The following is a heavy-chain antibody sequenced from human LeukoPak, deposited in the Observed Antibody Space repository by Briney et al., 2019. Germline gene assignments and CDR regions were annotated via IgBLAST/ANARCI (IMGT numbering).Heavy chain of an antibody. Sequence: GGSLRLSCAASGLNFNNFAMSWLRQAPGKGPEWLSAMTGPADTTYYAVSVEGRFTIPRDYSKSMVYLQMNSLRVEDTAICYCAKGAEIDHWGQGTLVTVSS. CDR2: MTGPADTT. CDR3: AKGAEIDH. V-gene: IGHV3-23*01. CDR1: GLNFNNFA. J-gene: IGHJ4*02.